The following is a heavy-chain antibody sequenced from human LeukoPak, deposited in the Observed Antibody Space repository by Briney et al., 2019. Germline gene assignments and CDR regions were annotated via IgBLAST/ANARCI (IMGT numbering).Heavy chain of an antibody. CDR2: INHSGST. CDR1: GGSFSGYY. Sequence: PSETLSLTCAVYGGSFSGYYWSWIRQPPGKGLEWIGEINHSGSTNYNPSLKSRVTISVDASKNQFSLKLSSVTAADTAVYYCARAGYSSGWYPQYNWFDPWGQGTLVTVSS. J-gene: IGHJ5*02. D-gene: IGHD6-19*01. CDR3: ARAGYSSGWYPQYNWFDP. V-gene: IGHV4-34*01.